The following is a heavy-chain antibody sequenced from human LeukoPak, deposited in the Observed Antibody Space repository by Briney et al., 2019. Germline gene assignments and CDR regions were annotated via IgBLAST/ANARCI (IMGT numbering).Heavy chain of an antibody. CDR3: ARGRWLPNAFDI. J-gene: IGHJ3*02. CDR2: IYYSGRT. V-gene: IGHV4-59*01. CDR1: GDALNSYY. Sequence: SETLSLTCTVSGDALNSYYWNWIRQPPGKGLEWIGYIYYSGRTDYNPSLKSRVTISVDTSKHQVSMKLKSVTAADTAVYFCARGRWLPNAFDIWGQGTMVTVFS. D-gene: IGHD5-24*01.